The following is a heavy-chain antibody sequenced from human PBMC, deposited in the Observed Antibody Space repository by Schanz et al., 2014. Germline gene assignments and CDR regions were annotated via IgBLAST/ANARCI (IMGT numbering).Heavy chain of an antibody. CDR1: GFTFSPYW. CDR2: ISASGGTT. V-gene: IGHV3-23*04. J-gene: IGHJ4*02. D-gene: IGHD3-10*01. Sequence: EVQLVESGGGLVQPGGSLRLSCGSSGFTFSPYWMHWVRQAPGKGLVWVSAISASGGTTYYADSVKGRFTISRDNSKNTLYLQMNSLRAEDTAVYYCARIGGSVFDYWAQGTLVTVSS. CDR3: ARIGGSVFDY.